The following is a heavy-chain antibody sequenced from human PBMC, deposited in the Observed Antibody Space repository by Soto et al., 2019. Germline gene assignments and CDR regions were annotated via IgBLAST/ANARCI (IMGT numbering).Heavy chain of an antibody. Sequence: QVQLQESGPGLVKPSETLSLTCTVSGGSISSYYWSWIRQPPGKGLEWIGYIYYSGSTNYNPSLKSRVTISVDTSKNQFSLKLSSVTAADTAVYYCARQGKTGTTYWFDPWGQGTLVTVSS. D-gene: IGHD1-7*01. J-gene: IGHJ5*02. CDR3: ARQGKTGTTYWFDP. V-gene: IGHV4-59*08. CDR2: IYYSGST. CDR1: GGSISSYY.